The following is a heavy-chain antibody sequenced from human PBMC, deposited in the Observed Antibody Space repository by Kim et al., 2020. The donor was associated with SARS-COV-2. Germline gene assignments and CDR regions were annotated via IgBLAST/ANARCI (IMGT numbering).Heavy chain of an antibody. V-gene: IGHV3-74*01. CDR2: ISSDGGGGVT. D-gene: IGHD2-15*01. CDR1: GFSSSNYY. CDR3: ARGIFRDGFDV. Sequence: GSLRLSCAASGFSSSNYYVNWVRQRPGKGLEWVSRISSDGGGGVTYYADSVRGRFTMSRNSAENTVDLQMNSLSAEDTAVYFCARGIFRDGFDVWGQGTTVSVSS. J-gene: IGHJ6*02.